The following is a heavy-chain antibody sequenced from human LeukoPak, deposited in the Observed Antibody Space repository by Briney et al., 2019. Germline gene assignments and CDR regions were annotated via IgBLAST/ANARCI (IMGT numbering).Heavy chain of an antibody. V-gene: IGHV3-23*01. J-gene: IGHJ4*02. CDR3: AKEMSSSWFEY. Sequence: GGSLRLSRVASGFTFSSFAMSWVRQAPGKGLEWVSAISGSADSTYYADSVKGRFTISRDNSKNTLYLQMNSLRAEDTAVYYCAKEMSSSWFEYWGQGTLVTVSS. D-gene: IGHD6-13*01. CDR1: GFTFSSFA. CDR2: ISGSADST.